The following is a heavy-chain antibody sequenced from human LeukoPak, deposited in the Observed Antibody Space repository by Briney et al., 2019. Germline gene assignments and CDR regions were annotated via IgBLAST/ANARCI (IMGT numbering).Heavy chain of an antibody. V-gene: IGHV3-20*04. D-gene: IGHD6-19*01. CDR1: GFTFDDYG. CDR2: INWNGGST. J-gene: IGHJ6*03. Sequence: PGGSLRLSCAASGFTFDDYGMSWVRQAPGKGLEWVSGINWNGGSTGYADSVKGRFTISRDNAKNSLYLQMNSLRAEDTALYYCARDQGIAVALYYYYYYMDVWGKGTTVTVSS. CDR3: ARDQGIAVALYYYYYYMDV.